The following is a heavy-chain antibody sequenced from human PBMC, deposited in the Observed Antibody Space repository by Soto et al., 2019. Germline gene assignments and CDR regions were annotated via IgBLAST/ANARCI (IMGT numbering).Heavy chain of an antibody. D-gene: IGHD3-22*01. CDR2: IYTSGST. J-gene: IGHJ3*02. CDR1: GGSISSYY. CDR3: ASVLLSGYHKQKGAFES. V-gene: IGHV4-4*07. Sequence: SETMSLTCTVSGGSISSYYWSWIRQPAGKGLEWIGRIYTSGSTNYNPSLKSRVTMSVDTSKNQFSLKLSSVTAADTAGYYCASVLLSGYHKQKGAFESRGKGTKVTVSS.